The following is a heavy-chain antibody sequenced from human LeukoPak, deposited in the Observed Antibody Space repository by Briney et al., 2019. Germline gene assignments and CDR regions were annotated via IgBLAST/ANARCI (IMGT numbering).Heavy chain of an antibody. Sequence: SQTLSLTCTVSGGSISSGGYYWSWIRQHPGKDLEWIGHIAESGSTYYSPSLKSRVTISVDTSKNQFSLKLSSVTAADTAVYYCARVDYYPSGTYINWFDPWGQGTQVTVSS. J-gene: IGHJ5*02. V-gene: IGHV4-31*03. CDR1: GGSISSGGYY. CDR3: ARVDYYPSGTYINWFDP. D-gene: IGHD3-10*01. CDR2: IAESGST.